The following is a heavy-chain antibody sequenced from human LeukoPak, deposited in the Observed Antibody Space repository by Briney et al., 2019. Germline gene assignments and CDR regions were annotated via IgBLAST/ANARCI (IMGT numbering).Heavy chain of an antibody. CDR1: GYTFTGYY. CDR3: ARDERYCSSTSCYAWDMDV. D-gene: IGHD2-2*01. Sequence: ASVKVSCKASGYTFTGYYMHWVRQAPGQGLERMGWINPNSGGTNYAQKFQGRVTMTRDTSISTAYMELSRLRSDDTAVYYCARDERYCSSTSCYAWDMDVWGKGTTVTVSS. J-gene: IGHJ6*03. CDR2: INPNSGGT. V-gene: IGHV1-2*02.